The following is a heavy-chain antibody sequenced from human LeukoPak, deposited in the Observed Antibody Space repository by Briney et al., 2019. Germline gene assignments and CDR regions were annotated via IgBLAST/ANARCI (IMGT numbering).Heavy chain of an antibody. CDR1: GGSISSYY. D-gene: IGHD5-12*01. V-gene: IGHV4-59*08. Sequence: SETLSLTCTVCGGSISSYYWSWIRQPLGKGLEWIAYVYESGDTRYKPSLRSRVTISLDTSKNQFSLKLTSVTAADTAVYYCARHFLRGGFDSWGQGTLVTVSS. CDR3: ARHFLRGGFDS. J-gene: IGHJ5*01. CDR2: VYESGDT.